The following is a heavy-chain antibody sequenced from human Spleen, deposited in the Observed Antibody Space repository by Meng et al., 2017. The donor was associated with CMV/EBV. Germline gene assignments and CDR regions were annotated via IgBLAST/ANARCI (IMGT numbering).Heavy chain of an antibody. CDR2: INSDGSST. J-gene: IGHJ4*02. CDR1: GFTFSSYW. Sequence: GGSLRLSCAASGFTFSSYWMHWVRQAPGKGLVWVSRINSDGSSTSYADSVKGRFTISRDNAKNTPYLQMNSLRAEDTAVYYCASTDYYDSSGYQNFDYWGQGTLVTVSS. CDR3: ASTDYYDSSGYQNFDY. V-gene: IGHV3-74*01. D-gene: IGHD3-22*01.